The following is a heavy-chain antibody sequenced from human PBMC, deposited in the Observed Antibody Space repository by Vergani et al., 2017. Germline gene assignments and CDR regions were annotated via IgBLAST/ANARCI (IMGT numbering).Heavy chain of an antibody. D-gene: IGHD6-19*01. CDR2: ISWNKENR. J-gene: IGHJ4*02. Sequence: EVQLVESGGDLVQPGGSLRLSCAASGFNFEQYAMHWVRQSPGRGLEWVSGISWNKENRDYADSVRGRFTISRDNAKNSLYLEMNSLRVEDTAVYFCARSLVAGKGGYWGQGTRVAVSS. V-gene: IGHV3-9*01. CDR3: ARSLVAGKGGY. CDR1: GFNFEQYA.